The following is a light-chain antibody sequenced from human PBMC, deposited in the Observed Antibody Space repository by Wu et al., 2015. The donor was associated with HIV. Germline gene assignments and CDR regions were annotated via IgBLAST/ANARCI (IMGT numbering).Light chain of an antibody. V-gene: IGKV3-11*01. Sequence: EIVLTQFPATLSLSPGERATLSCRASQSVASFLAWYQQKPGQAPRLLIYDASNRATGIPARSSGSGSGTDFTLTISSLEPEDFAVYYCQQRRYWPLYTFGQGTKLEI. CDR2: DAS. J-gene: IGKJ2*01. CDR3: QQRRYWPLYT. CDR1: QSVASF.